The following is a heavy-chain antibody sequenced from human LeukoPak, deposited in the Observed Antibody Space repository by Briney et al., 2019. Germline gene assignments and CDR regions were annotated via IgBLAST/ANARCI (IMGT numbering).Heavy chain of an antibody. Sequence: PGRSLRLSCAASGFXFSSYGIHWVRQAPGKGREWVALISSDGSKTYYADSVKGRFTISRDNSKNTLYLQMNSLRAEDTAVYYCARDLGPAPGISVGGSGFGYWGQGTLVTVSS. V-gene: IGHV3-33*05. CDR1: GFXFSSYG. J-gene: IGHJ4*02. CDR2: ISSDGSKT. D-gene: IGHD6-19*01. CDR3: ARDLGPAPGISVGGSGFGY.